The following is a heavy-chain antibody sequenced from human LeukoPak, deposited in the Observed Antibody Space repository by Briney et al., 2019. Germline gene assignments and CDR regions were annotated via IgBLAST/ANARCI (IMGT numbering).Heavy chain of an antibody. CDR2: VKQDGSEE. CDR3: ARDATGTTSD. V-gene: IGHV3-7*01. CDR1: GFTFSRHW. D-gene: IGHD1-1*01. J-gene: IGHJ4*02. Sequence: GGSLRLSWAASGFTFSRHWMSWVRQAPGKGLEWVANVKQDGSEEFYVDSVKGRFTISRDNAKNSLYLQMNSLRAEDTAAYYCARDATGTTSDWGQGTLVTVSS.